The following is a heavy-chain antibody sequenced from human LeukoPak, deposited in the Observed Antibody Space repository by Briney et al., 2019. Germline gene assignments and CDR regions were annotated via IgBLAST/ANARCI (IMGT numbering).Heavy chain of an antibody. CDR1: GDTFINDY. CDR3: ARGGGSYSLDY. Sequence: ASVKVSCKASGDTFINDYIHWVRQAPGQGLEWMGVSNPGGGATTYAQKFQGRVTMTRDMSTSTVYMELSSLRSEDTAVYYCARGGGSYSLDYWGQGTLVTVSS. J-gene: IGHJ4*02. CDR2: SNPGGGAT. D-gene: IGHD1-26*01. V-gene: IGHV1-46*01.